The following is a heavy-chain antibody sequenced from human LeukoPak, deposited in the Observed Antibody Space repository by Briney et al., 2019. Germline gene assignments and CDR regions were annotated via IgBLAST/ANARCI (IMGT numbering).Heavy chain of an antibody. CDR1: AGSVSSHSYY. CDR2: ISHTERT. Sequence: PSETLSLTCTVSAGSVSSHSYYWGWIRQSPGKGLEWIGSISHTERTYYNPSLESRVTISVDASKNQFSLELNSVTAADTAVYYCARDQQYHRPAGWFDPWGQGTLVTVSS. J-gene: IGHJ5*02. V-gene: IGHV4-39*01. CDR3: ARDQQYHRPAGWFDP. D-gene: IGHD1-14*01.